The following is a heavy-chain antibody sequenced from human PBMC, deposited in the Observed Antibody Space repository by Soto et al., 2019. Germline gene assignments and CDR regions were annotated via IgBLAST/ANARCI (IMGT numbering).Heavy chain of an antibody. J-gene: IGHJ5*02. D-gene: IGHD6-13*01. CDR1: GGSISSGNDY. V-gene: IGHV4-31*03. CDR3: ARVFSDSSSFFDP. CDR2: IYYSGST. Sequence: QVQLQESGPGLVKPSQTLSLTCTVSGGSISSGNDYWSLIRQHPGKGLEWIGYIYYSGSTSYNPSLKSRVTISVDTSKNHFSLKLSSVTAADTAVYYCARVFSDSSSFFDPWGHATLVTVSS.